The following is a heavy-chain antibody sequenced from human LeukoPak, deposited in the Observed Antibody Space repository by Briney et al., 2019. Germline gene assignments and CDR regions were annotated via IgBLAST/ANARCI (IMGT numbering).Heavy chain of an antibody. CDR1: GFIVSHNY. Sequence: PGGSLRLSCAASGFIVSHNYMTWVRQAPGKGLEWISVIYIDGTTYYADSVKGRFTISRDQANNTLYLQMNSLGAEDTAVYYCAKVAAAGRNYYYYYYMDVWGKGTTVTVSS. CDR3: AKVAAAGRNYYYYYYMDV. D-gene: IGHD6-13*01. J-gene: IGHJ6*03. V-gene: IGHV3-53*05. CDR2: IYIDGTT.